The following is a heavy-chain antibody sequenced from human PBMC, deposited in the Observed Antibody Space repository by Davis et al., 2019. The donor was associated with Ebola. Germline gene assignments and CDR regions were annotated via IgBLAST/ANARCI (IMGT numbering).Heavy chain of an antibody. J-gene: IGHJ4*02. CDR3: ARGLKRGGVGSD. Sequence: ASLKVSCKASGYTFTSYDINWVRPATGQGLEWMGWMNPNSGNTGYAQKFQGRVTMTRNTSISTAYMELSSLRSEDTAVYYCARGLKRGGVGSDWGQGTLVTVSS. CDR2: MNPNSGNT. CDR1: GYTFTSYD. D-gene: IGHD2-8*02. V-gene: IGHV1-8*01.